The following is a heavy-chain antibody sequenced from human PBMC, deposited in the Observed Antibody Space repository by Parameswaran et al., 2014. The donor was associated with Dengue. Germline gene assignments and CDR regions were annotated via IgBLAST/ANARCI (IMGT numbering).Heavy chain of an antibody. CDR2: IYPGDSDT. V-gene: IGHV5-51*07. Sequence: VHQMPGKGLEWMGIIYPGDSDTRYSPSFQGQVTISADKSISTAYLQWSSLKASDTAMYYCARQVSVVSFMDVWGKGTTVTVSS. CDR3: ARQVSVVSFMDV. J-gene: IGHJ6*03. D-gene: IGHD3-22*01.